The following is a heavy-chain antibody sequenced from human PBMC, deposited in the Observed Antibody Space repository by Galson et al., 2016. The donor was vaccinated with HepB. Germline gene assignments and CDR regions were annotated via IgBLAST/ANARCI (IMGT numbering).Heavy chain of an antibody. CDR2: IYPGDSDT. V-gene: IGHV5-51*01. CDR1: GYSFTSYW. CDR3: AGRSIAADFGGALDI. D-gene: IGHD6-6*01. J-gene: IGHJ3*02. Sequence: QSGAEVKKPGESLKISCKGSGYSFTSYWIGWVRQMPGKGLEWMGIIYPGDSDTRYSPSFQGQVTISADKSISTAYLQWSSLKASEPAMYYCAGRSIAADFGGALDIWGQGTMVTVSS.